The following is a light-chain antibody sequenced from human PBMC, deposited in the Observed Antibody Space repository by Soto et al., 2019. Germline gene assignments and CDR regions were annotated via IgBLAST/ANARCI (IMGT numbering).Light chain of an antibody. CDR2: AAS. Sequence: DIQMTQSPSSLSASVEDRVIITCRASQSISNHLNWYQQKPGKAPKLLIFAASSLQSGVPSRFSGSRSGPDFTLTISSLQPEDSATYYCLQDYNYPRTFGGGTKVDI. V-gene: IGKV1-39*01. J-gene: IGKJ4*01. CDR1: QSISNH. CDR3: LQDYNYPRT.